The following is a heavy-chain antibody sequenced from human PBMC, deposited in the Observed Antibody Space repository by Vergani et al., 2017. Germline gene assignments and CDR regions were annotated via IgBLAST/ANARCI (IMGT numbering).Heavy chain of an antibody. V-gene: IGHV3-23*04. J-gene: IGHJ6*02. CDR3: AKANPRNSGYDYLYYYHAMDV. CDR1: GFTFNHYA. CDR2: ISGSGGST. Sequence: EVQLVASGGDLVQPGGSLRLSCAASGFTFNHYAMNWVRQAPGKGLEWFSGISGSGGSTYYAGSVKGRFTSSRDSSKNTLYLQMNSLSAGDAAVYYWAKANPRNSGYDYLYYYHAMDVWGQGTTVTVSS. D-gene: IGHD5-12*01.